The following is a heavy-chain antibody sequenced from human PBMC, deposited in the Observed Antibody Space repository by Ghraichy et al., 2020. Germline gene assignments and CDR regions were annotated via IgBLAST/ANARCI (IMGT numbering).Heavy chain of an antibody. CDR2: ISGSGGST. V-gene: IGHV3-23*01. Sequence: GGSLRLSCAASGFTFSSYAMSWVRQAPGKGLEWVSAISGSGGSTYYADSVKGRFTISRDNSKNTLYLQMNSLRAEDTAVYYCAKATYYYDSSGYYYDPYYFDYWGQGTLVTVSS. CDR1: GFTFSSYA. D-gene: IGHD3-22*01. CDR3: AKATYYYDSSGYYYDPYYFDY. J-gene: IGHJ4*02.